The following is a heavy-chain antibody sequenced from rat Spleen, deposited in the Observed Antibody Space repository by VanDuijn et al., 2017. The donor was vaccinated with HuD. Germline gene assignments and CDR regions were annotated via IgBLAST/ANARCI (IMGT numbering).Heavy chain of an antibody. CDR2: INYDGSST. D-gene: IGHD1-7*01. Sequence: EVQLVESGGGLVQPGRSLKLSCAASGFTFSDYAMAWVCKAPTKGLEWVSTINYDGSSTYYRDSVKGRFTISRDNAKSTLYLQMVSLRSEDTATYYCATGNDDFLFDYWGQGVMVTVSS. J-gene: IGHJ2*01. CDR1: GFTFSDYA. CDR3: ATGNDDFLFDY. V-gene: IGHV5-29*01.